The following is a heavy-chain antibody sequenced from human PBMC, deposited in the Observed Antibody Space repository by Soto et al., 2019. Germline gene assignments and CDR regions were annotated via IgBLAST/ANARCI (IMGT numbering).Heavy chain of an antibody. Sequence: SETLSLTCTFSGGSISGYYWSWIRQPPGKGLEWIGYMYNTGSTVYNPSFKSRVTISVDTSKNQFSLKLNSVTAADTAVYYCARDLWGYCGTDCYPLDVWGQGTTVTVSS. CDR1: GGSISGYY. CDR2: MYNTGST. J-gene: IGHJ6*02. CDR3: ARDLWGYCGTDCYPLDV. D-gene: IGHD2-21*02. V-gene: IGHV4-59*01.